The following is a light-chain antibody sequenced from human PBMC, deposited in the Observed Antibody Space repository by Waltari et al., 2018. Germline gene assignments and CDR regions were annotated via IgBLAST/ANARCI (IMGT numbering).Light chain of an antibody. CDR1: SSAVVGFNY. J-gene: IGLJ2*01. Sequence: QSALTQPASVSGSPGQSITISCTGTSSAVVGFNYSSCYQQHPGKAPKLMIYEITKRPSGVSNRFSGSKSGNTASLTISGLQAKDEADYYCSSYTSSSAFVVFGGGTKLTVL. CDR2: EIT. CDR3: SSYTSSSAFVV. V-gene: IGLV2-14*01.